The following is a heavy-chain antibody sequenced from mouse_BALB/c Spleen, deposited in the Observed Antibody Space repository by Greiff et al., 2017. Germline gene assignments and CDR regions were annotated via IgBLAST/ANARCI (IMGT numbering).Heavy chain of an antibody. CDR2: ISSGSSTI. D-gene: IGHD1-1*01. CDR3: ASSGKFITTVVDAMDY. Sequence: EVHLVESGGGLVQPGGSRKLSCAASGFTFSSFGMHWVRQAPEKGLEWVAYISSGSSTIYYADTVKGRFTISRDNPKNTLFLQMTSLRSEDTAMYYCASSGKFITTVVDAMDYWGQGTSVTVSS. CDR1: GFTFSSFG. J-gene: IGHJ4*01. V-gene: IGHV5-17*02.